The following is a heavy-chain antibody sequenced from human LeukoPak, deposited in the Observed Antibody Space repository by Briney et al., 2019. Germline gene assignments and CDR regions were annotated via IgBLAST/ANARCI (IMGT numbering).Heavy chain of an antibody. CDR2: ISDSGRNK. J-gene: IGHJ4*02. D-gene: IGHD4-11*01. Sequence: GGSLRLSCAASGFTFSSYEMNWVRQAPGKGLEWVSYISDSGRNKYYADSVKGRFTISRDNAKNSLYLQMNSLRAEDTAMYYCATDVNSNYDYWGQGTLVTVSS. CDR1: GFTFSSYE. V-gene: IGHV3-48*03. CDR3: ATDVNSNYDY.